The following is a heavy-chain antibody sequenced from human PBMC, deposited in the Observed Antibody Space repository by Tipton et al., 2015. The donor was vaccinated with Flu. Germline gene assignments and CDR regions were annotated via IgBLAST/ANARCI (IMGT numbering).Heavy chain of an antibody. J-gene: IGHJ4*02. D-gene: IGHD5-18*01. CDR3: ARDEDTSMGTH. CDR1: GASISSGGYY. CDR2: IHYSGST. V-gene: IGHV4-31*03. Sequence: LRLSCSVSGASISSGGYYWSWIRQHPGKGLEWIGYIHYSGSTYYNPSPRSRVTISVDTSKNQFSLNLSSLTAADTAVYYCARDEDTSMGTHWGQGTLVTVSS.